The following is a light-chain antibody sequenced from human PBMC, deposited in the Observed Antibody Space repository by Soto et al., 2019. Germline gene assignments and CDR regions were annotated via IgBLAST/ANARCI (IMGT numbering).Light chain of an antibody. Sequence: EIVLTQSPAILSLSPGEXXXXXXRASRSVSSYLAWYQQKPGQXXRLLXXGXXXRXXXXXXXFSGSGSGTDFTLTXXXXXPEDFAVYXXQXXXXXXTFGQGTKVDIK. CDR1: RSVSSY. V-gene: IGKV3-11*01. CDR2: GXX. J-gene: IGKJ1*01. CDR3: QXXXXXXT.